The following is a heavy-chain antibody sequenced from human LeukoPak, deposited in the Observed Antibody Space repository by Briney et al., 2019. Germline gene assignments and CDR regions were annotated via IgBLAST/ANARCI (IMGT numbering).Heavy chain of an antibody. V-gene: IGHV4-39*07. CDR3: ARGPSEYSSSSDTFDV. CDR1: GGSISTSNYY. J-gene: IGHJ3*01. D-gene: IGHD6-6*01. CDR2: IFYSGST. Sequence: ASETLSLTCTVSGGSISTSNYYWGWIRQPPGKGLEWIGNIFYSGSTYYSPSLKSRVTISLDTSRNQFSLKLNSVTAADTAVYYCARGPSEYSSSSDTFDVWGQGTMVTVSS.